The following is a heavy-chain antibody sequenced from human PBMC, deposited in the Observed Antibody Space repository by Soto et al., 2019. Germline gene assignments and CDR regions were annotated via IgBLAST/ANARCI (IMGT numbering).Heavy chain of an antibody. Sequence: GGSLRLSCAVSGFTFANYAMSSVRHAPGDGLEWVSGISDSGGSVYYADSVKGRFTISRDNSKNTLYLQMNSLRADDTAVYYCAKDARRTGLVGQWVDWGQGTLVTVSS. CDR1: GFTFANYA. CDR2: ISDSGGSV. J-gene: IGHJ4*01. CDR3: AKDARRTGLVGQWVD. V-gene: IGHV3-23*01. D-gene: IGHD2-8*02.